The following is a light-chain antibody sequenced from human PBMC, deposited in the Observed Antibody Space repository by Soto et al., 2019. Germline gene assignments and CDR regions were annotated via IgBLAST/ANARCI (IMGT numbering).Light chain of an antibody. V-gene: IGLV2-14*03. CDR3: GSYTRSNSVI. CDR1: SSDIGAYAY. CDR2: DVN. J-gene: IGLJ2*01. Sequence: QSALTQPASVSGSPGQSIAISCTGTSSDIGAYAYVSWYQQHPGKIPKLIVFDVNYRPSGVSSRFSGSKSGNTASLTISGLQAEDEADYYCGSYTRSNSVIFGGRTKLTVL.